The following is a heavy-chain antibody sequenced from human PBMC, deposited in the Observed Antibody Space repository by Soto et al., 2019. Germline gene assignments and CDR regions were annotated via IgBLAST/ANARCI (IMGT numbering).Heavy chain of an antibody. CDR1: GGSISSSRYY. V-gene: IGHV4-39*01. D-gene: IGHD3-3*01. CDR2: IYYSGST. J-gene: IGHJ6*03. CDR3: ARQETYYDFWSGPFYYYYYMDV. Sequence: SETLSLTCTVSGGSISSSRYYWGWIRQPPGKGLEWIGSIYYSGSTYYNPSLKSRVTISVDTSKNQFSLKLSSVTAADTAVYYCARQETYYDFWSGPFYYYYYMDVWGKGTTVTVSS.